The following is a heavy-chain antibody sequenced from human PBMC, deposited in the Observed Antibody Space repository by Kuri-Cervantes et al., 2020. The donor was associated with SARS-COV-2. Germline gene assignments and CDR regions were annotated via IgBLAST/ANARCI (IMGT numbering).Heavy chain of an antibody. CDR1: GFTFSSHG. V-gene: IGHV3-30*03. Sequence: GSPGIPCAASGFTFSSHGMHWVRQAPGKGLEWVAIISYDGSNKYFADSVKGRFTISRDNSKNTLYLQMNNLRGEDTAVYFCARGRVGVQDFWGQGTLVTVSS. D-gene: IGHD2-21*01. J-gene: IGHJ4*02. CDR3: ARGRVGVQDF. CDR2: ISYDGSNK.